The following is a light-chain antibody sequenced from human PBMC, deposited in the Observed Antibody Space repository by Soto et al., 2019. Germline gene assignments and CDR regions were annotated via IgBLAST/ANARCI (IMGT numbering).Light chain of an antibody. CDR2: NNN. CDR1: RSNIGNNY. Sequence: QSVLTQPPSVAAAPGQKVTISCSGSRSNIGNNYVAWYQQFPGTVPKLLIYNNNGRPSGTPDRFSGSASGTSATLTITGLQTGDEADYFCVTWDTSLRTGVIGGGTNLTVL. CDR3: VTWDTSLRTGV. V-gene: IGLV1-51*01. J-gene: IGLJ3*02.